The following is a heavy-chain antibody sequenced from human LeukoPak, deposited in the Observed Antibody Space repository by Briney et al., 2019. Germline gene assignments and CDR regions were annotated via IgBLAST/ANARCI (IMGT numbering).Heavy chain of an antibody. CDR3: AKAPVWNYYYGLDV. CDR2: ITTSGST. D-gene: IGHD2-21*01. V-gene: IGHV3-23*01. Sequence: QAGGSLRFSCAASGLTASHNVNIAMSWVRHAPGKGLEWVSGITTSGSTYYADSVKGRFTISRENSNNTLYLHMDSLRAEDTAVYYCAKAPVWNYYYGLDVWGQGTTVTVSS. J-gene: IGHJ6*02. CDR1: GLTASHNVNIA.